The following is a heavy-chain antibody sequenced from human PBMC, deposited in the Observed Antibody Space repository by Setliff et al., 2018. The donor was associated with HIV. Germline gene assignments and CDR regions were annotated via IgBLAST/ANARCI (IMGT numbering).Heavy chain of an antibody. CDR1: GDSLSSGTYY. J-gene: IGHJ4*02. V-gene: IGHV4-39*07. D-gene: IGHD5-12*01. CDR3: ARDRPYSGYPD. CDR2: VSYSGGT. Sequence: PSETLSLTCSVAGDSLSSGTYYWGWIRQPPGKGLEWIGSVSYSGGTLYNPSLKSRVTISVDKSKNQFSLKLSSVTAADTAVYYCARDRPYSGYPDWGQGTLVTVSS.